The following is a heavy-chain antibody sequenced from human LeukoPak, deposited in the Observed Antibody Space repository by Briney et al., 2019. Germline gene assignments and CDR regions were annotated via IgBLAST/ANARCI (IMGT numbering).Heavy chain of an antibody. J-gene: IGHJ4*02. CDR2: IKSKTDGGTT. CDR3: TTVAVAGTGADY. V-gene: IGHV3-15*01. D-gene: IGHD6-19*01. CDR1: GFSLSAYW. Sequence: GGSLRLSCAASGFSLSAYWMSWVRQAPGKGLEWVGRIKSKTDGGTTDYAAPVKGRFTISRDDSKNTLYLQMNSLKTEDTAVYYCTTVAVAGTGADYWGQGTLVTVSS.